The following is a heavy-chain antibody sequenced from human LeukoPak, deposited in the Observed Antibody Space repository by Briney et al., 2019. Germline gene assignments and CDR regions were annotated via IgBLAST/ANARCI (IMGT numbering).Heavy chain of an antibody. CDR1: GYSFTNYW. J-gene: IGHJ4*02. CDR2: IYPGDSDT. Sequence: GESLQISCKGSGYSFTNYWIAWVRQMPGKGLEWMGIIYPGDSDTRYSPSFQGQVTISADKSISTAYLQWSSLKASDTAMYYCARRTTYYYDSSGYYYFDYWGQGTLVTVSS. V-gene: IGHV5-51*01. CDR3: ARRTTYYYDSSGYYYFDY. D-gene: IGHD3-22*01.